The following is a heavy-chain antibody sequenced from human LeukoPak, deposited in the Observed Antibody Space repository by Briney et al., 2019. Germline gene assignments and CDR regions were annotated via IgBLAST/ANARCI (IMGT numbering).Heavy chain of an antibody. J-gene: IGHJ6*04. Sequence: GESLKISFKGSGYSFTSYWIGWVRQMPGKGLEWMGIIYPGDSDTRYSPSFQGQVTISADKSISTAYLQWSSLKASDTAMYYCARSNGYCSSTSCYDPTPADVWGKGTTVTVSS. CDR3: ARSNGYCSSTSCYDPTPADV. CDR2: IYPGDSDT. CDR1: GYSFTSYW. D-gene: IGHD2-2*01. V-gene: IGHV5-51*01.